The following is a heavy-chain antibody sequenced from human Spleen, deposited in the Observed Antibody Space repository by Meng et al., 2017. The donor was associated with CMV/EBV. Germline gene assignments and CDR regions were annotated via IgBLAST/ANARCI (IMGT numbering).Heavy chain of an antibody. D-gene: IGHD6-6*01. CDR1: GYTFSSYA. CDR3: ARGEYSSSSRGYYYYYYGMDV. CDR2: IIPIFGTA. V-gene: IGHV1-69*05. J-gene: IGHJ6*02. Sequence: SVKVSCKASGYTFSSYAISWVRQAPGQGLEWMGGIIPIFGTANYAQKFQGRVTITTDESTSTAYMELSSLRSEDTAVYYCARGEYSSSSRGYYYYYYGMDVWGQGTTVTVSS.